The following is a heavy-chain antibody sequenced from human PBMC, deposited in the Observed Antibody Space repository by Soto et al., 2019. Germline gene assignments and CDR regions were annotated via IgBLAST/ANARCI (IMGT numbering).Heavy chain of an antibody. V-gene: IGHV4-39*01. CDR1: GGSISSSSYY. CDR3: ARNPIYDSSGYNY. Sequence: QLQLQESGPGLVKPSETLSLTCTVSGGSISSSSYYWGWIRQPPGKGLEWIGSIYYSGSTYYNPSLISRVTISVDTSKNQYSLKLSSVTAPDTAVYYCARNPIYDSSGYNYWGQGTLVTLSS. J-gene: IGHJ4*02. CDR2: IYYSGST. D-gene: IGHD3-22*01.